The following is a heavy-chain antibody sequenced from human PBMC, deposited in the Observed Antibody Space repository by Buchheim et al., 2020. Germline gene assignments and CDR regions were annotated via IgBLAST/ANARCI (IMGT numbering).Heavy chain of an antibody. D-gene: IGHD3-22*01. Sequence: QVQLVESGGGVVQPGRSLRLSCAASGFTFSSYGMHWVRQAPGKGLEWVAVISYDGSNKYYADSVKGRFTIPRDNSKNTLYLQMNSLRAEDTAVYYCAKERNYYDSSGTNAFDIWGQGT. CDR1: GFTFSSYG. V-gene: IGHV3-30*18. J-gene: IGHJ3*02. CDR2: ISYDGSNK. CDR3: AKERNYYDSSGTNAFDI.